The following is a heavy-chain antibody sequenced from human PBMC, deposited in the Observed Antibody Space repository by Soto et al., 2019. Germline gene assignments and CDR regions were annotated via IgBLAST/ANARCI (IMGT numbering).Heavy chain of an antibody. D-gene: IGHD5-12*01. CDR3: ARVGYSGYDRRYYFDY. CDR2: IIPIFGTA. V-gene: IGHV1-69*01. CDR1: GGTFSSYA. J-gene: IGHJ4*02. Sequence: QVQLVQSGAEVKKPGSSVKVSCKASGGTFSSYAISWVRQAPGHGLEWMGGIIPIFGTANYAQKFKGRVTITADESTSTAYMELSSLRSEATAVDYCARVGYSGYDRRYYFDYCGQGTLVTVSS.